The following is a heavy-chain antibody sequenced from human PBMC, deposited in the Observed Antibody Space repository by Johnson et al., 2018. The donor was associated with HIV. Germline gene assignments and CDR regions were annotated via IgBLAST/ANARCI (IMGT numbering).Heavy chain of an antibody. Sequence: MQLVESGGGLVQPGGSLRLSCEVYGFTFRTYVMHWVRQAPGKGLEWVAGIDWDGGRQRYADSVKGRFTISRDNSKNTLYLQMNSLRAEDTAVYYCAKDFGIRALPYGRAFDIWGQGTMVTVSS. V-gene: IGHV3-NL1*01. CDR1: GFTFRTYV. CDR3: AKDFGIRALPYGRAFDI. CDR2: IDWDGGRQ. D-gene: IGHD3-10*01. J-gene: IGHJ3*02.